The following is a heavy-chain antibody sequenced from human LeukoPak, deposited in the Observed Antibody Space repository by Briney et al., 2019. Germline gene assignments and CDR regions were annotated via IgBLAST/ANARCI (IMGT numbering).Heavy chain of an antibody. J-gene: IGHJ4*02. CDR3: ARDCLLGYCSSTSFDY. CDR2: ISAYNGNT. V-gene: IGHV1-18*01. D-gene: IGHD2-2*01. CDR1: GYTFTSYV. Sequence: ASVKVSCKASGYTFTSYVISWVRQAPGQGLEWMGWISAYNGNTNYPQKPQGRVTITTDTSTNTAYMELRSLRSDAAAVYYCARDCLLGYCSSTSFDYWGQGTLVTVSS.